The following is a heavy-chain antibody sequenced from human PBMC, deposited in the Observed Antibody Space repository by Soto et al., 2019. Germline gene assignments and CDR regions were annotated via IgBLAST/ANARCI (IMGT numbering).Heavy chain of an antibody. J-gene: IGHJ6*02. Sequence: HPGWSLRLSCAAAGFTCSSYGMHWVRQAPGKGLEWVAVISYDGSYRDYADSVKGRFSSSRDNSKNKVYLQMNSLRVEDTAVYYCAKDHRWIEESPYYYAMDVWGQGTTVTGSS. CDR3: AKDHRWIEESPYYYAMDV. CDR1: GFTCSSYG. CDR2: ISYDGSYR. D-gene: IGHD5-12*01. V-gene: IGHV3-30*18.